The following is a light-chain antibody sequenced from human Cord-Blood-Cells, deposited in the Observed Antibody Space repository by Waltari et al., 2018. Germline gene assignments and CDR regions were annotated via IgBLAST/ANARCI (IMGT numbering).Light chain of an antibody. V-gene: IGKV1-8*01. CDR3: QQYYSYPWT. Sequence: AIRMTQSPSSLSASTGDRVTITCRASQGISSYLAWYQQKPGKAPKLLIYAASTLQSGVPSRFSGSGSGTDFTLTISCLQSEDFATYYCQQYYSYPWTFGQRTKVEIK. CDR2: AAS. CDR1: QGISSY. J-gene: IGKJ1*01.